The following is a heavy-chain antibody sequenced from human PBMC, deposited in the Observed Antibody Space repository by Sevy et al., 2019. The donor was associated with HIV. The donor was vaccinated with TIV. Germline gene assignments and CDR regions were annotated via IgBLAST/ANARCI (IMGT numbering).Heavy chain of an antibody. CDR2: LSGNGGST. CDR3: AKDRIWELGDAFDI. J-gene: IGHJ3*02. D-gene: IGHD1-7*01. CDR1: GFTFSSYA. V-gene: IGHV3-23*01. Sequence: GGPLRLSCAASGFTFSSYAMSWVRQAPGKGLEWVSGLSGNGGSTNYADSVKGRFALSRDNSKNTLYLQMNNLRAEDTAIYFCAKDRIWELGDAFDIWGQGTMVTVSS.